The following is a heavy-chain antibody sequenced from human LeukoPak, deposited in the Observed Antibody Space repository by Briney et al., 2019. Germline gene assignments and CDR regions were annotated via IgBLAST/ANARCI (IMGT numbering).Heavy chain of an antibody. Sequence: GGSLRLSCAASGFTVSSNYMSWVRQAPGKGLEWVANIKQDGSEKYYVDSVKGRFTISRDNAKNSLYLQMNSLRGEDTAVYYCARGKGMDVWGQGTTVTVSS. V-gene: IGHV3-7*04. CDR1: GFTVSSNY. CDR2: IKQDGSEK. J-gene: IGHJ6*02. CDR3: ARGKGMDV.